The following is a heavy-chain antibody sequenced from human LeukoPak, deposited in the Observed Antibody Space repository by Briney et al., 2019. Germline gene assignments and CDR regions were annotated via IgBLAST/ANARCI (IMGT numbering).Heavy chain of an antibody. V-gene: IGHV3-48*03. CDR3: ARVGHPTSGGFDY. D-gene: IGHD3-16*01. J-gene: IGHJ4*02. CDR2: ISSSGTTI. Sequence: PGGSLRLSCATSGFTFRNYEMTWVRQAPGKGLEWVSYISSSGTTIYYRDSVKGRFTISRDNAKNSLYLQMNSLRADDTAVYYCARVGHPTSGGFDYWGRGALVTVSS. CDR1: GFTFRNYE.